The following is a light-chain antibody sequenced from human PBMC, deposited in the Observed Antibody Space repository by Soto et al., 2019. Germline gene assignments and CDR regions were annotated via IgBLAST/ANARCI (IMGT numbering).Light chain of an antibody. CDR2: GAS. Sequence: EIVMTQSPATLSVSPGERATLSCRASQSVSSNVAWYQQKPGQAPRPLIHGASTRATGIPARFSGSGSGTEFSLTISSPQSEDFAVYYCQQYNNWPPEYTFGQGTKLEIK. J-gene: IGKJ2*01. CDR1: QSVSSN. CDR3: QQYNNWPPEYT. V-gene: IGKV3-15*01.